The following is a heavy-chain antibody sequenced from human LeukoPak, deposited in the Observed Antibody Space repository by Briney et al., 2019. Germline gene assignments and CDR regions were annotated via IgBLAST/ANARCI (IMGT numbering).Heavy chain of an antibody. Sequence: GGSLRLSCAASGFTFSSYAMSWVRQAPEKGLEWVSAISGSGGSTYYADSVKGRFTISRDNSKNTLYLQMSSLRAEDTAVYYCAKGDGILWFGESNLDYWGQGTLVTVSS. CDR1: GFTFSSYA. CDR3: AKGDGILWFGESNLDY. D-gene: IGHD3-10*01. V-gene: IGHV3-23*01. CDR2: ISGSGGST. J-gene: IGHJ4*02.